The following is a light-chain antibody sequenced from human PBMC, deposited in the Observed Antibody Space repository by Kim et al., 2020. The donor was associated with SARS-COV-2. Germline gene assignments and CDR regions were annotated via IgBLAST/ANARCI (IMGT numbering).Light chain of an antibody. J-gene: IGKJ1*01. V-gene: IGKV1-5*01. CDR1: HSISSW. CDR3: QQYKSYSWT. CDR2: DVS. Sequence: DIQMTQSPSTLSASVGDRVTLTCRASHSISSWLAWYQQKPGKAPKLLIYDVSTLESGVPSRFSGSGSGIEFTLTISSLQPDDFATYYCQQYKSYSWTFGQGTKVDIK.